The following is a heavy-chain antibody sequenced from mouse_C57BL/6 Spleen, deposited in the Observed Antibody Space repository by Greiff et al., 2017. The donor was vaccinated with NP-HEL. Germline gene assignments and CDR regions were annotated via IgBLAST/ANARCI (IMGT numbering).Heavy chain of an antibody. CDR3: AIRDGSSYDWFAY. CDR1: GYTFTSYW. CDR2: IHPSDSDT. D-gene: IGHD1-1*01. V-gene: IGHV1-74*01. J-gene: IGHJ3*01. Sequence: VQLQQSGAELVKPGASVKVSCKASGYTFTSYWMHWVKQRPGQGLEWIGRIHPSDSDTNYNQKFKGKATLTVDKSSSTAYMQLSSLTSEDSAVYYCAIRDGSSYDWFAYWGQGTLVTVSA.